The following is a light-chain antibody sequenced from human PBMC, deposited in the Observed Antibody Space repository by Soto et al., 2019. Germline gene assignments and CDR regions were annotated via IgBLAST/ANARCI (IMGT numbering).Light chain of an antibody. J-gene: IGLJ2*01. V-gene: IGLV2-14*01. CDR1: SRDIGSYKY. CDR2: EVI. CDR3: SAFTPTTSYVL. Sequence: QSALTQPASVSASPGQSITISCTGASRDIGSYKYVSWYQQKPGEVPKLILYEVIDRPSGVSNRFSGSKSGNTASLTISGLQAEDEADYYCSAFTPTTSYVLFGGGTKLTVL.